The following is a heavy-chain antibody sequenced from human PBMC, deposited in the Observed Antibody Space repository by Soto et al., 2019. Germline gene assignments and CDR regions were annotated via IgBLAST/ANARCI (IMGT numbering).Heavy chain of an antibody. Sequence: QITLKESGPTLVKPTQTLTLTCTFSGFSLSSSGVGVGWIQQPPGKALEWLALIYGDDGERYTPSLKTRLTSTKVTSKNQVVLTMTNMYPVDTATYYCAHREGDDYVWGSYKDAFDVWGQGTMVSVAS. J-gene: IGHJ3*01. D-gene: IGHD3-16*01. CDR2: IYGDDGE. CDR3: AHREGDDYVWGSYKDAFDV. CDR1: GFSLSSSGVG. V-gene: IGHV2-5*02.